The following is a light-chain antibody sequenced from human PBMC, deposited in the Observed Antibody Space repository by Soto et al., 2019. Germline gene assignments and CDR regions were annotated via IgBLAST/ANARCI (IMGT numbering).Light chain of an antibody. CDR3: QHRSNWPWT. J-gene: IGKJ1*01. CDR2: DAS. CDR1: QSVSSY. V-gene: IGKV3-11*01. Sequence: EIVLTQSPATLSLSPGERATLSCRASQSVSSYLAWYQQRPGQAPRLLIYDASNRATGIPARFSGSGSGTDFTLTISSLEPEDFAVYYCQHRSNWPWTFGQGTTVEIK.